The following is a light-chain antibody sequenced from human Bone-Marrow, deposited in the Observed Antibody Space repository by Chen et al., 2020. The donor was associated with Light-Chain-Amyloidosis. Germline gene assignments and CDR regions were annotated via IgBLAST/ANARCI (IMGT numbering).Light chain of an antibody. CDR1: NIGSTS. J-gene: IGLJ3*02. V-gene: IGLV3-21*02. CDR2: DDS. CDR3: QVWDRSSDRPV. Sequence: SYVLTQPSSVSVAPGQTATIACGGNNIGSTSVHWYQQTPGQAPLLVVYDDSDRPSGIPERLSGSNSGNTATLTISRVEARYEADYYCQVWDRSSDRPVFGGGTTLTVL.